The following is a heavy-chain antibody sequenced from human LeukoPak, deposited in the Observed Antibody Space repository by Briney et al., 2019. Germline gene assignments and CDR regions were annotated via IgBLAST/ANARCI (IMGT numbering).Heavy chain of an antibody. CDR1: GFTFSSYA. V-gene: IGHV3-23*01. CDR3: ARGLDYYDSSGYYSRLDY. D-gene: IGHD3-22*01. Sequence: GGSLRLSCAASGFTFSSYAMSWVRQAPGKGLEWVSTICGSGANTYYADSVRGRFTISRDNSRDALYLQMNNLRAEDTAAYYCARGLDYYDSSGYYSRLDYWGQGTLVTVSS. CDR2: ICGSGANT. J-gene: IGHJ4*02.